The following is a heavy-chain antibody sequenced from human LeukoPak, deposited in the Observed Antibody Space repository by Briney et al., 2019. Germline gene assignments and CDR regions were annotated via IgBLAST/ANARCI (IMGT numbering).Heavy chain of an antibody. CDR3: ARVDEVGQLSAPPFYYYMDV. D-gene: IGHD1-1*01. V-gene: IGHV4-4*07. CDR1: GGSISGYY. J-gene: IGHJ6*03. CDR2: IYSSGST. Sequence: ETLSLTCSVSGGSISGYYWSWIRQPAGKGLEWIGRIYSSGSTRYSPSFESRVTMTVDTSKNQSSLKLTSVTAADTAIYYCARVDEVGQLSAPPFYYYMDVWGKGKSVTVSS.